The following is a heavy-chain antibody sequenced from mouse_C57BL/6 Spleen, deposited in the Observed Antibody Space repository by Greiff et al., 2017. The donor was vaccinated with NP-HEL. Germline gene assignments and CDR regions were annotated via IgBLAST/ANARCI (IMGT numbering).Heavy chain of an antibody. V-gene: IGHV2-2*01. Sequence: QVQLKESGPGLVQPSQRLSITCTVSGFSLTSYGVHWVRQSPGKGLEWLGVIWSGGSTDYNAAFISRLSISKDNSKSQVFFKMNSLQADDTAIYYCARNSHYGSSYVYWYFDVWGTGTTVTVSS. CDR2: IWSGGST. CDR1: GFSLTSYG. D-gene: IGHD1-1*01. J-gene: IGHJ1*03. CDR3: ARNSHYGSSYVYWYFDV.